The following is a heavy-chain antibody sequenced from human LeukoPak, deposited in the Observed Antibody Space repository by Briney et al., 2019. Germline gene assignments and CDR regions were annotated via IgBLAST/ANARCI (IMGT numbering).Heavy chain of an antibody. J-gene: IGHJ5*02. CDR1: GFTVSSNY. CDR3: ARETYDISNWFDP. D-gene: IGHD3-9*01. V-gene: IGHV3-66*01. Sequence: GGSLRPSCAASGFTVSSNYMTWVRQALGKGLEWVSVIYSGGSAYYADSVKDRFTISRDNSKNTLYLQMNSLRAEDTAVYYCARETYDISNWFDPWGQGTLVTVSS. CDR2: IYSGGSA.